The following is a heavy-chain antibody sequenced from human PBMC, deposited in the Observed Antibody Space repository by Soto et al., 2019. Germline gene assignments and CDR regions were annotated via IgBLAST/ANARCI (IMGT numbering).Heavy chain of an antibody. CDR2: INPGGGRT. V-gene: IGHV1-46*01. CDR1: GYTFTNSG. J-gene: IGHJ6*02. D-gene: IGHD2-2*01. CDR3: ARDVSGPGATYVMDV. Sequence: GASVKVSCKTSGYTFTNSGIYWVRQAPGQGLQWMGIINPGGGRTAYAQKFQGRVTLTRDMSTSTVYMELTSLTYDDTAVYYCARDVSGPGATYVMDVWGQGTTVTVSS.